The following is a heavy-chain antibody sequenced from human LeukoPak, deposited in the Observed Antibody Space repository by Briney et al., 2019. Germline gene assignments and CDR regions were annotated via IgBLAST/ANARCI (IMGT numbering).Heavy chain of an antibody. CDR2: IIPIFGTA. D-gene: IGHD2-2*02. V-gene: IGHV1-69*01. CDR1: GGTFSSYA. J-gene: IGHJ4*02. CDR3: ATMGYCGSTSCYSNFDF. Sequence: ASVKVSCKASGGTFSSYAISWVRQAPGQGLEWMGGIIPIFGTANYAQKFLGRVTITADESTSTAYMELGSLRSEDTAVYHCATMGYCGSTSCYSNFDFWGQGTLVTVSS.